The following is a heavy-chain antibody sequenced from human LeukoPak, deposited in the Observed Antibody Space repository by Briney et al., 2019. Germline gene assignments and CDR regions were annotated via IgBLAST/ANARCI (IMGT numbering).Heavy chain of an antibody. D-gene: IGHD3-16*01. CDR3: ARWGPGAFDI. V-gene: IGHV3-74*01. CDR2: INRDGSSA. Sequence: GGSLRLSCAASGFIFSSYWMHWVRQAPGKGLVWVSHINRDGSSASYADSVKGRFTISRDNAKNTLYLQMNSLRAEDTAVYYCARWGPGAFDIWGQGTMVTVSS. CDR1: GFIFSSYW. J-gene: IGHJ3*02.